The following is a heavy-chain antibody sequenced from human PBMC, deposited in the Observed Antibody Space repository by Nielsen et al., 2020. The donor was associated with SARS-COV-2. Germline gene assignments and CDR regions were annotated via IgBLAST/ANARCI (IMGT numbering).Heavy chain of an antibody. CDR1: GFTFSSYG. CDR2: ISSSSSYI. D-gene: IGHD2/OR15-2a*01. CDR3: ARQPFLLSWFDP. V-gene: IGHV3-21*01. Sequence: GESLKISCAASGFTFSSYGMHWVRQAPGKGLEWVSSISSSSSYIYYADSVKGRFTISRDNAKNSLYLQMNSLRAEDTAVYYCARQPFLLSWFDPWGQGTLVTVSS. J-gene: IGHJ5*02.